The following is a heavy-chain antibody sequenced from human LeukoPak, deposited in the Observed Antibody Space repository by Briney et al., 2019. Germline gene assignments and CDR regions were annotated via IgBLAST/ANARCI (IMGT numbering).Heavy chain of an antibody. J-gene: IGHJ6*03. CDR3: ARGRPAATAIYYYMDV. D-gene: IGHD2-2*01. CDR2: ISAYNGNT. CDR1: GYTFTSYG. Sequence: ASVKVSCKASGYTFTSYGISWVRQAPGQGLEWMGWISAYNGNTNYAQKLQGRVTITTDESTSTAYMELSSLRSEDTAVYYCARGRPAATAIYYYMDVWGKGTTVTVSS. V-gene: IGHV1-18*01.